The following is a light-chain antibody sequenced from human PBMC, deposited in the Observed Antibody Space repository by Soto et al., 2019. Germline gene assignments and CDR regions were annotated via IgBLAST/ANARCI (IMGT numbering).Light chain of an antibody. CDR1: QSVSSY. CDR3: QQRSNWPWT. Sequence: DIVLTQSPGHLSLSPGARATLSCRASQSVSSYLAWYQQKPGQAPRLLIYDASSRATGIPARFSGSGSGTDFTLTISSLEPEDFAVYYCQQRSNWPWTFGQGTKVDIK. CDR2: DAS. J-gene: IGKJ1*01. V-gene: IGKV3-11*01.